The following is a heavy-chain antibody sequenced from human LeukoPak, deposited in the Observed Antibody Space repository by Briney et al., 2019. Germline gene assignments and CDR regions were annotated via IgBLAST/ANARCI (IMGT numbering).Heavy chain of an antibody. CDR3: ARTARSLDS. Sequence: GGSLRLSCAASGFTFSSYGMHWVRRAPGKGLEFLSYISPSGSDISYADSVKGRFTISRDNAQNSLFLHIDTLRAEDTAVYYCARTARSLDSWGQGTLVTVSS. J-gene: IGHJ4*02. V-gene: IGHV3-21*05. D-gene: IGHD1-26*01. CDR2: ISPSGSDI. CDR1: GFTFSSYG.